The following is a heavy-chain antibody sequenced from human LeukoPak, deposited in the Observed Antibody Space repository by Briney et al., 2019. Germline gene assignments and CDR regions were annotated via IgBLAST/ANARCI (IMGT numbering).Heavy chain of an antibody. CDR2: ISSNGGST. CDR3: ARGLWFGELFSDASFDY. V-gene: IGHV3-64*01. J-gene: IGHJ4*02. CDR1: GFTFSSYA. Sequence: GGSLRLSCAASGFTFSSYAMHWVRQAPGKGLEYVSAISSNGGSTYYANSVKGRFTISRDNSKNTPYLQMGSLRAEDMAVYYCARGLWFGELFSDASFDYWGQGTLVTVSS. D-gene: IGHD3-10*01.